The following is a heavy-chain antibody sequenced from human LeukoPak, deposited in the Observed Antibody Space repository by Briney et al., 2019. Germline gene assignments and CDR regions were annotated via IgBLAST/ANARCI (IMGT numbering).Heavy chain of an antibody. J-gene: IGHJ4*02. CDR1: GGTFSSYA. V-gene: IGHV1-69*05. CDR3: AREYSGSYFDY. D-gene: IGHD1-26*01. CDR2: GIPIFGTA. Sequence: ASVKVSCKASGGTFSSYAISWVRQAPGQGLEWMGGGIPIFGTANYAQKFLGIVTITTDESTRTAYIERSRLVSEATAVYYRAREYSGSYFDYWGQRNLVTASS.